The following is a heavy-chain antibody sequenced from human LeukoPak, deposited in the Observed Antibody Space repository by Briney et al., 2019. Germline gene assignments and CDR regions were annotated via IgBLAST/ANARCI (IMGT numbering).Heavy chain of an antibody. CDR3: ARDPNSAL. V-gene: IGHV4-61*01. CDR2: IDYSGAT. Sequence: SETLSLTCTVSGDSVSSDNYYWSWIRQPPGKGLEWIAYIDYSGATKFNPSLKSRVTITLDTSKNQFSLKLSSVTAADTAVYYCARDPNSALWGQGTLVTVSS. CDR1: GDSVSSDNYY. J-gene: IGHJ4*02. D-gene: IGHD4-23*01.